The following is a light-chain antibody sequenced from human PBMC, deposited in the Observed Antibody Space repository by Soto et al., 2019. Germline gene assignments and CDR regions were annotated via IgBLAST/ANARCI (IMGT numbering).Light chain of an antibody. CDR1: QSISSY. J-gene: IGKJ5*01. V-gene: IGKV1-39*01. Sequence: DIQMTQSPSSLSASVGDRVTITCRASQSISSYLNWYQQKPGKAPKLLIYAASSLQSGVPSRFSGSGSGTDFTLTISSLQSEDFAVYYCQQYNYWPPITFGQGTRREIK. CDR3: QQYNYWPPIT. CDR2: AAS.